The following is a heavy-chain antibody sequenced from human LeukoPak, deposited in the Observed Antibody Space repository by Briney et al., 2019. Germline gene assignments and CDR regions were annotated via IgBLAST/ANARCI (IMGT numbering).Heavy chain of an antibody. Sequence: SETLSLTCAVYGGSFSGSYWSWVRQPPGKGLEWIGEINHSGSTKYNPSLKCRVTISVDRSKNQFSLKLSSVTAADTAVYYCASGGNNYFGFDPWGQGTLVTVSS. J-gene: IGHJ5*02. CDR2: INHSGST. CDR1: GGSFSGSY. CDR3: ASGGNNYFGFDP. D-gene: IGHD3-9*01. V-gene: IGHV4-34*01.